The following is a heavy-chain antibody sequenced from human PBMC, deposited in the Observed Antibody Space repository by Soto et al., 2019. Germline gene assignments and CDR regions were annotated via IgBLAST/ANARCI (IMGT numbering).Heavy chain of an antibody. CDR2: IYHSGST. Sequence: PSETLSLTCAVSGGSISSSNWWSWVRQPPGKGLEWIGEIYHSGSTNYNPSLKSRVTISVDKSKNQFSLKLSSVTAADTAVYYCARDGGGVVDHYFDYWGQGTLVTVSS. CDR3: ARDGGGVVDHYFDY. J-gene: IGHJ4*02. V-gene: IGHV4-4*02. D-gene: IGHD3-16*01. CDR1: GGSISSSNW.